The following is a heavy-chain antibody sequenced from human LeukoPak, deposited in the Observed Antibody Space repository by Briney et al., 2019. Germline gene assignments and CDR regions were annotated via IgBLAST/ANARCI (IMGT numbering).Heavy chain of an antibody. Sequence: GGSLRLSCAASGFTFSNYWMSWVRQDPRKGLVWVSRINGDGRNVNYADSVRGRFTISRDNAKNTLYLQMNSLRAEDTAVYYCARQLGIRYYFDYWGQETLVTVSS. V-gene: IGHV3-74*01. CDR2: INGDGRNV. CDR1: GFTFSNYW. J-gene: IGHJ4*02. CDR3: ARQLGIRYYFDY. D-gene: IGHD3-16*01.